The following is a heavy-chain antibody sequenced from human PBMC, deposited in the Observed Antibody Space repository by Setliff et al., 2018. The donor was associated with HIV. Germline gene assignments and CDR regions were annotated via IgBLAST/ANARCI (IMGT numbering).Heavy chain of an antibody. V-gene: IGHV3-7*01. CDR1: GFTFSSYG. J-gene: IGHJ1*01. CDR2: ISPDESER. Sequence: GGSLRLSCAASGFTFSSYGMHWVRQAPGKGLEWVANISPDESERYSVDSVRGRFTVSRDNAKSSLYLQMSGLKIEDMAVYYCAKDGSGWSQHWGQGTRVTVSS. D-gene: IGHD6-19*01. CDR3: AKDGSGWSQH.